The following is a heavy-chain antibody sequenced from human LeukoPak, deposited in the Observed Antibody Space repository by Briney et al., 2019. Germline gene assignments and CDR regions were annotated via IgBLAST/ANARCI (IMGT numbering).Heavy chain of an antibody. Sequence: SETLSLTCTVSGGSISGYYWGWIRQPPGKGLEWIGYIYYSGGTNYNPSLESRVTISIDTSKNQFSLKLSSVTAADTAVYYCARAFDSMVRGVWGYFDYWGQGTLVTVSS. CDR1: GGSISGYY. CDR3: ARAFDSMVRGVWGYFDY. D-gene: IGHD3-10*01. J-gene: IGHJ4*02. CDR2: IYYSGGT. V-gene: IGHV4-59*01.